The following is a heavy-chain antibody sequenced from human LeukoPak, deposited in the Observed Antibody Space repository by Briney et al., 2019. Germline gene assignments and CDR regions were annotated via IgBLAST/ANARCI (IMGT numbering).Heavy chain of an antibody. V-gene: IGHV4-30-4*08. CDR2: IYYSGST. D-gene: IGHD3-3*01. CDR3: ARVRGDDFWSGPYFDY. J-gene: IGHJ4*02. CDR1: GGSISSGDYY. Sequence: PSETLSLTCTVSGGSISSGDYYWSWIRQPPGKGLEWIGYIYYSGSTYYNPSLKSRVTISVDTSKNQFSLKLSSVTAADAAVYYCARVRGDDFWSGPYFDYWGQGTLVTVSS.